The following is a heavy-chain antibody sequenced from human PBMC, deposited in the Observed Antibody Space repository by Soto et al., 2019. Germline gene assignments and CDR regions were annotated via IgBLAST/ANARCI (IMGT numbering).Heavy chain of an antibody. V-gene: IGHV1-69*01. J-gene: IGHJ1*01. Sequence: QGQLVQSGAEVKKPGSSVKVSCKSSGDTFTSYSIAWLRQAPGQGLEWMGGIIPKFGSTKYAGKFQDRVTSAADESTSSAYMELSGLRSKDTDEYFCARWRSSSWFAVFFQFWGQGTRVTVSS. CDR1: GDTFTSYS. CDR2: IIPKFGST. CDR3: ARWRSSSWFAVFFQF. D-gene: IGHD6-13*01.